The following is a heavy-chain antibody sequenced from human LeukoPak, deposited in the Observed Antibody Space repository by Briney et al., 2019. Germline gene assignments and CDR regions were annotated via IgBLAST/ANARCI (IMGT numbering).Heavy chain of an antibody. Sequence: SETLSLTCTVSGGSVSSGSYYWSWIRQPPGKGLEWIGYIYYSGSTNYNPSLKSRVTISVDTSKNQFSLKLSSVTAADTAVYYCARVVTTGSYFDYWGQGTLVAVSS. V-gene: IGHV4-61*01. CDR3: ARVVTTGSYFDY. J-gene: IGHJ4*02. D-gene: IGHD4-17*01. CDR1: GGSVSSGSYY. CDR2: IYYSGST.